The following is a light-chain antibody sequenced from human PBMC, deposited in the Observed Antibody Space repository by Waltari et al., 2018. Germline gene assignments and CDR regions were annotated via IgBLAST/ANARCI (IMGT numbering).Light chain of an antibody. CDR3: RQGKSGPPT. Sequence: DVQLTQSPSSVAAYVGDRVTITCRASHDISTWLTWYQQKPGQAPRLLIYSASTLQTGGPAGFSGSGSGTDCTLASNSLQPEDCATYFCRQGKSGPPTFGQGTKVESK. CDR1: HDISTW. CDR2: SAS. V-gene: IGKV1-12*01. J-gene: IGKJ1*01.